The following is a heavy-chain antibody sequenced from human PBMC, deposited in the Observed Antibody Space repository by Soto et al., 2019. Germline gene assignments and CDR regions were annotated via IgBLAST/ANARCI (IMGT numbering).Heavy chain of an antibody. CDR3: ARDYYGSGSLYWFDP. V-gene: IGHV4-61*01. J-gene: IGHJ5*02. CDR1: GGSVSSGSYY. D-gene: IGHD3-10*01. Sequence: QMQLQESGPGLVKPSETLSLTCTVSGGSVSSGSYYWSWIRQPPGKGLEWIGYIYYSGSTNYNPSLKSRVTISVDTSKNQFSLKLSSVTAADTAVYYCARDYYGSGSLYWFDPWGQGTLVTVSS. CDR2: IYYSGST.